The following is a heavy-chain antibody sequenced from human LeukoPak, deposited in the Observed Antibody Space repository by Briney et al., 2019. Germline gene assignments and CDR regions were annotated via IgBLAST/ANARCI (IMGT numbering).Heavy chain of an antibody. J-gene: IGHJ4*02. D-gene: IGHD3-10*01. CDR1: GFTFDDYA. Sequence: GGSLRLSCAASGFTFDDYAMHWVRQAPGKGLEWVSGISWNSGSIGYADSVKGRFTISRDNAKNSLYRQMNSLRAEDTALYYCAKGGYYYGSGITSVLCDYWGQGTLVTVSS. CDR3: AKGGYYYGSGITSVLCDY. CDR2: ISWNSGSI. V-gene: IGHV3-9*01.